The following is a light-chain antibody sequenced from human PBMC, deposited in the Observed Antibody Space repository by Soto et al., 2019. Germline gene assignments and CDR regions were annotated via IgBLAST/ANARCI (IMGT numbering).Light chain of an antibody. J-gene: IGKJ5*01. Sequence: EIVLTQSPATLSLSPGERSTVSGRAVESVSSYLAWYQQKPGQAPRLLIFGASNRATGIPARFSGSGSGTDYTLTISSVEHEDSAVYYCQQRSNWPSITFGQGTRLEIK. CDR1: ESVSSY. V-gene: IGKV3-11*01. CDR2: GAS. CDR3: QQRSNWPSIT.